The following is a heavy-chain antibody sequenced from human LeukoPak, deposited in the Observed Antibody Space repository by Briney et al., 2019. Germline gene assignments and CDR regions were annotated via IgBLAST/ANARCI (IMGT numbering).Heavy chain of an antibody. J-gene: IGHJ3*02. CDR1: GDSINNYY. Sequence: PSGTLSLTCTVSGDSINNYYWSWLRQPAGKGPEWIGRIYPSGTTNYNPSLKSRVTMSVDTSKNQFSLKLSSVTAADTAFYYCASGICSGGSCYSPGSFDIWGEGTMVTVSS. CDR2: IYPSGTT. V-gene: IGHV4-4*07. CDR3: ASGICSGGSCYSPGSFDI. D-gene: IGHD2-15*01.